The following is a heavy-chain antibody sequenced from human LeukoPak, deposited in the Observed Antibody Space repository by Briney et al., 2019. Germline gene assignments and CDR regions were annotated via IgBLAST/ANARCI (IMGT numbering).Heavy chain of an antibody. CDR1: GGSFSGYY. Sequence: PSETLSLTCAVYGGSFSGYYWSWIRQPPGKGLEWIGEINHSGSTNYNPSLKSRVTISVDTSKNQFSLKLSSVTAADTAVYYCARGARLWFGELFVYWGQGTLVTVSS. J-gene: IGHJ4*02. CDR3: ARGARLWFGELFVY. CDR2: INHSGST. D-gene: IGHD3-10*01. V-gene: IGHV4-34*01.